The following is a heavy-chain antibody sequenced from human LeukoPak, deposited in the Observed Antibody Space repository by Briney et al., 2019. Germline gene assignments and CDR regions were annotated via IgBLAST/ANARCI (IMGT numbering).Heavy chain of an antibody. V-gene: IGHV4-39*01. J-gene: IGHJ3*02. CDR3: ARHKGQAEGKEAFDI. CDR1: GDSISRSNYY. D-gene: IGHD3-10*01. CDR2: IYYSGST. Sequence: SETLSLTCTVSGDSISRSNYYWDWIRQPPGKGLEWIGTIYYSGSTSYNPSLTSRVTISVDTSKNQFSLNLRSVTAADTAVYFCARHKGQAEGKEAFDIWGQGTMVTVSS.